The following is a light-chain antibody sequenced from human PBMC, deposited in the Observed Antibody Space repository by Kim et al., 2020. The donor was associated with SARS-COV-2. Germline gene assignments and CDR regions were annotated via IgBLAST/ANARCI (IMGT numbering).Light chain of an antibody. J-gene: IGKJ1*01. V-gene: IGKV1-27*01. Sequence: ASGGDRVTITCRARQGISNYLAWDQQKPGKVPKLLIYAASTLQSGVPSRFSGSGSGTDFTLTISSLQPEDVATYYCQKYNSALWTFGQGTKVDIK. CDR3: QKYNSALWT. CDR1: QGISNY. CDR2: AAS.